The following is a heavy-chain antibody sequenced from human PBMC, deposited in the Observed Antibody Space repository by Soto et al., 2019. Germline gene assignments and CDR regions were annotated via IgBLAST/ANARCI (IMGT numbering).Heavy chain of an antibody. Sequence: SETLSLTCAVYGGSFSGYYWSWIRQPPGKGLEWIGEINHSGSTNYNPSLKSRVTISVDTSKNQFSLKLSSVTAADTAVYYCARVEGYYYDSSGYRSPDWFDPWGQGTLVTVSS. CDR3: ARVEGYYYDSSGYRSPDWFDP. CDR2: INHSGST. D-gene: IGHD3-22*01. CDR1: GGSFSGYY. J-gene: IGHJ5*02. V-gene: IGHV4-34*01.